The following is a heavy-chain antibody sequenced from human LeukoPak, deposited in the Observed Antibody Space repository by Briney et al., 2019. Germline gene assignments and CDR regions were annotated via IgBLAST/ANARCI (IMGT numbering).Heavy chain of an antibody. CDR3: ATSPGAGSYSDY. V-gene: IGHV3-30*02. J-gene: IGHJ4*02. CDR2: IRYDGSNK. Sequence: PGGSLRLSCAASGFTFSSYWMHWVRQAPGKGLEWVAVIRYDGSNKYYADSVKGRFTISRDNSKNTLYLQMNSLRAEDTAVYYCATSPGAGSYSDYWGQGTLVTVSS. D-gene: IGHD3-10*01. CDR1: GFTFSSYW.